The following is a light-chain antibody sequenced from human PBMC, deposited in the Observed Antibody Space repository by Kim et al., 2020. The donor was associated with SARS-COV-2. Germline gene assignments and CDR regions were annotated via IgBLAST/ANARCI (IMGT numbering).Light chain of an antibody. CDR3: QTWGTGRQV. Sequence: QLVLTQSPSASASLGASVKLTCTLSSGHSSYAIAWHQQQPEKGPRYLMKLNSDGSHSKGDGIPDRFSGSSSGAERYLTISSLQSEDEADYYCQTWGTGRQVLGGGTQLTVL. CDR2: LNSDGSH. J-gene: IGLJ3*02. V-gene: IGLV4-69*01. CDR1: SGHSSYA.